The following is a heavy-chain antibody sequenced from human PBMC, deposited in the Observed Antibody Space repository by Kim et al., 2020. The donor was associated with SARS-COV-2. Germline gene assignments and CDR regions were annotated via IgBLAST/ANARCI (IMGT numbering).Heavy chain of an antibody. V-gene: IGHV3-53*01. Sequence: GGSLRLSCAASGFTVSSNYMSWVRQAPGKGLEWVSVIYSGGSTYYADSVKGRFTISRDNSKNTLYLQMNSLRAEDTAVYYCAREIYSGYDEPSGFFAYWGQGTLVNVSS. CDR2: IYSGGST. CDR3: AREIYSGYDEPSGFFAY. D-gene: IGHD5-12*01. J-gene: IGHJ4*02. CDR1: GFTVSSNY.